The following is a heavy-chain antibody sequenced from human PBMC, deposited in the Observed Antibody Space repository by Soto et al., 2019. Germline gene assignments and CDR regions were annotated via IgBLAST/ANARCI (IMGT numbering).Heavy chain of an antibody. D-gene: IGHD3-22*01. V-gene: IGHV1-69*13. CDR2: IIPIFGTA. CDR3: ASHYDSSGYYYRGLDY. CDR1: GGTFISYA. Sequence: GASVPVSCQASGGTFISYAISWVRQAPGQGLEWMGGIIPIFGTADYAQKFQGRVTITADESTSTGNMELSSLRSEDTAVYYCASHYDSSGYYYRGLDYWGQGTLVTVSS. J-gene: IGHJ4*02.